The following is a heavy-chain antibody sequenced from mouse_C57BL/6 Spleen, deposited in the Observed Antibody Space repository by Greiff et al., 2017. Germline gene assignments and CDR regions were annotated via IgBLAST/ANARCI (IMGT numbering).Heavy chain of an antibody. CDR1: GYTFTSYW. V-gene: IGHV1-64*01. CDR2: IHPNSGST. J-gene: IGHJ2*01. CDR3: ARWDYDGFDY. Sequence: QVQLQQPGAELVKPGASVKLSCKASGYTFTSYWMHWVKQRPGQGLEWIGMIHPNSGSTNYNEKFKSKATLTVEKSYSTAYMQLSSLTSEDSAVYYCARWDYDGFDYWGQGTTLTVSS. D-gene: IGHD2-4*01.